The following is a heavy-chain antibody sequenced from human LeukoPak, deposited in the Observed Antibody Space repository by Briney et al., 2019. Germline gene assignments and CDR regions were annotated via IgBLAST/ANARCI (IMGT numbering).Heavy chain of an antibody. CDR3: ARALYDSSGYRYYYYMDV. CDR2: INPSGGST. J-gene: IGHJ6*03. CDR1: GYTFTSYY. D-gene: IGHD3-22*01. V-gene: IGHV1-46*01. Sequence: ASVKVSCKASGYTFTSYYMHWVRQAPGQGLEWMGIINPSGGSTSYAQKFQGRVTMTRDMSTSTVYMELSSLRSEDTAVYYCARALYDSSGYRYYYYMDVWGKGTTVTVSS.